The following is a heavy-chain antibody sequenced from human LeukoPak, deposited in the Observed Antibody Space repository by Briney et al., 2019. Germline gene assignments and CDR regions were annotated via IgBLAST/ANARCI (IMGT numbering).Heavy chain of an antibody. V-gene: IGHV4-34*01. CDR3: ARDHPEENAVDS. Sequence: SETMSLACAVFSGFFGGYYWGWIRQPLGNGLEWIGEINHSGSTNYHPSLKSRVTISVDTSKNQFSLRLRSVAAADTAVYFCARDHPEENAVDSWGQGTLVTVSS. D-gene: IGHD1-14*01. CDR2: INHSGST. J-gene: IGHJ5*01. CDR1: SGFFGGYY.